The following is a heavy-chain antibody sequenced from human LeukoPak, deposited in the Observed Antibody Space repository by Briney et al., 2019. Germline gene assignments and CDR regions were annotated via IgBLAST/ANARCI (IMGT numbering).Heavy chain of an antibody. Sequence: KSSETLSLTCTVSGGSISSNSYYWGWIRQPPGKGLEWIGSIYYSGSTYYNPSLKSRVTISVDTSKNQFSLKLSSVTAADTAVYYCARDQYPYGSGSYTDYWGQGTLVTVSS. V-gene: IGHV4-39*07. CDR2: IYYSGST. D-gene: IGHD3-10*01. J-gene: IGHJ4*02. CDR3: ARDQYPYGSGSYTDY. CDR1: GGSISSNSYY.